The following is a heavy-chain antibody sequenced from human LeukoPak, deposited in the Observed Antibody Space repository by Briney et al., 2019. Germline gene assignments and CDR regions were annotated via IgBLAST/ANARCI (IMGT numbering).Heavy chain of an antibody. D-gene: IGHD1-1*01. V-gene: IGHV4-34*01. Sequence: SETLSLTCAVYVGSFSGYYWTWIRQPPGKGLEWIGEIDQSGSTNYNPSLKSRVTLSVDTSKNQFSLKVNSVTAADTALYYCARVNWNDPMRHNWFDPWGQGTLVTVSS. CDR3: ARVNWNDPMRHNWFDP. CDR1: VGSFSGYY. CDR2: IDQSGST. J-gene: IGHJ5*02.